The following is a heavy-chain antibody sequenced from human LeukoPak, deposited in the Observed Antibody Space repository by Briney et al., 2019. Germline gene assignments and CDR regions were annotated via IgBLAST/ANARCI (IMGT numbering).Heavy chain of an antibody. D-gene: IGHD2-8*02. CDR3: ARVVDYVELVVVVTGGWFGP. J-gene: IGHJ5*02. CDR2: ISGSGGHI. Sequence: PGGSLRLSCAASGFNFNNSAMTWVRQAPGKGLEWPSVISGSGGHIYYADSVQGRFTISRDASKRTLYLQMNSLRVEDTALYFCARVVDYVELVVVVTGGWFGPWGQGTQVTVSS. CDR1: GFNFNNSA. V-gene: IGHV3-23*01.